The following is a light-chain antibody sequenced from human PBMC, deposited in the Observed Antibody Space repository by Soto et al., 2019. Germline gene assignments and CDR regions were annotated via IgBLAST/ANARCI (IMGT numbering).Light chain of an antibody. Sequence: FMLTQPHSVSESPGKTVTIPCTHSGGSIASNFVQWYQQRPGSAPSLVMYEDSQRPSGVPDRFSGSIDSSSNSASLTISGLETEDEADYYCQSYDSTTHWVFGEGTKLTVL. CDR3: QSYDSTTHWV. CDR2: EDS. J-gene: IGLJ3*02. CDR1: GGSIASNF. V-gene: IGLV6-57*03.